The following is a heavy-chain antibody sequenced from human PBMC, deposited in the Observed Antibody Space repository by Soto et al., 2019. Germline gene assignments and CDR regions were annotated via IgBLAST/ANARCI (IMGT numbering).Heavy chain of an antibody. CDR3: ARHSDSSSWYYSWFDP. V-gene: IGHV4-59*08. Sequence: SETLSLTCTVSGGXISSYYWSWIRQPPGKGLEWIGYIYYSGSTNYNPSLKSRVTISVDTSKNQFSLKPSSVTAADTAVYCCARHSDSSSWYYSWFDPWGQGTLVTVSS. CDR1: GGXISSYY. D-gene: IGHD6-13*01. CDR2: IYYSGST. J-gene: IGHJ5*02.